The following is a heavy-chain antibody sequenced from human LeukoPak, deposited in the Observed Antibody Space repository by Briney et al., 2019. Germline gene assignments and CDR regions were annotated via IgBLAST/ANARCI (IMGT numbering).Heavy chain of an antibody. J-gene: IGHJ5*01. CDR1: GFAFNVYA. CDR3: AKPISGGLAVTADWFHP. Sequence: GGSLRLSCAASGFAFNVYAMSWLRQPPGKGLEWVSTINANSGTTSYAASVRGRFSISRDNSKSTLYLQLSTLRANDTATYYCAKPISGGLAVTADWFHPWGQGTLVVVSS. CDR2: INANSGTT. D-gene: IGHD6-19*01. V-gene: IGHV3-23*01.